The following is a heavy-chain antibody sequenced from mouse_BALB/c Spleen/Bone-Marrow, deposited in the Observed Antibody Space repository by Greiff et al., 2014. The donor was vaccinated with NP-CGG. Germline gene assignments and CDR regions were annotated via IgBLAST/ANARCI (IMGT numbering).Heavy chain of an antibody. Sequence: QVQLQQPGAELVRPGTSVKVSCKGSGYAFTNYLIEWVKQGPGQGLEWIGVINSGSGGTKYNEKFKGKATLTADKSSSTAYMQLSSLTSDDSAVYSCARAITDAMDYWGQGTSVTVSS. D-gene: IGHD2-4*01. CDR1: GYAFTNYL. CDR2: INSGSGGT. V-gene: IGHV1-54*01. J-gene: IGHJ4*01. CDR3: ARAITDAMDY.